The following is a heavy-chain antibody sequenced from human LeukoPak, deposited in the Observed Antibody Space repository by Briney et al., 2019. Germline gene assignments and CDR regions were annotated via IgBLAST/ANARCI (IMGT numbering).Heavy chain of an antibody. CDR2: MNPNSGNT. CDR3: AREKCGGDCYSGDFDY. V-gene: IGHV1-8*01. J-gene: IGHJ4*02. D-gene: IGHD2-21*02. CDR1: GYTFTSYD. Sequence: ASVKVPCKASGYTFTSYDINWVRQATGQGLEWMGWMNPNSGNTGYAQKFQGRVTMTRNTSISTAYMELSSLRSEDTAVYYCAREKCGGDCYSGDFDYWGQGTLVTVSS.